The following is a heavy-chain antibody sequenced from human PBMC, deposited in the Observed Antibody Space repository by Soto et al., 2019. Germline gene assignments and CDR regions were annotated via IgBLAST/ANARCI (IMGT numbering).Heavy chain of an antibody. CDR3: TTDFVRVSPSGSYWFDP. V-gene: IGHV3-15*01. Sequence: GGSLRLSCAASGFTFSNAWMSWVRQAPGKGLEWVGRIKSKTDGGTTDYAAPVKGRFTISRDDSKNTLYLQMNSLKTEDTAVYYCTTDFVRVSPSGSYWFDPWGQGTLVTVSS. CDR2: IKSKTDGGTT. J-gene: IGHJ5*02. D-gene: IGHD1-26*01. CDR1: GFTFSNAW.